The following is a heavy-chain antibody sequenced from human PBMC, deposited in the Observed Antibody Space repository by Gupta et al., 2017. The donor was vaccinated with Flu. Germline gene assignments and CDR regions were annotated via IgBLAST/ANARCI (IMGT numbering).Heavy chain of an antibody. D-gene: IGHD3-22*01. Sequence: EVQLLESGGGLVQPGGSLRLSCAASGFIFSSHALSWVRQAPGKGLEWVSVISGGSTSTYYADSVKGRFTISRDNPRNTLYLQMNSLRGEDTAVYYCAKDRAAAYYYDSSGYYRSHDAFDIWGQGTMVTVSS. CDR2: ISGGSTST. CDR3: AKDRAAAYYYDSSGYYRSHDAFDI. J-gene: IGHJ3*02. CDR1: GFIFSSHA. V-gene: IGHV3-23*01.